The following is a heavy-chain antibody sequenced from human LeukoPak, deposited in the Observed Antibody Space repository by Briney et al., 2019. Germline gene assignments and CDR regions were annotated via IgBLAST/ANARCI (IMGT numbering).Heavy chain of an antibody. CDR1: GGSISSGDYY. CDR2: IYYSGST. V-gene: IGHV4-30-4*01. J-gene: IGHJ4*02. Sequence: SETLSLTCTVSGGSISSGDYYWSWIRQPPGKGLEWIGYIYYSGSTYHNPSLKSRVTISVDTSKNQFSLKLSSVTAADTAVYYCARGGGDTMVRGVIWNYWGQGTLVTVSS. CDR3: ARGGGDTMVRGVIWNY. D-gene: IGHD3-10*01.